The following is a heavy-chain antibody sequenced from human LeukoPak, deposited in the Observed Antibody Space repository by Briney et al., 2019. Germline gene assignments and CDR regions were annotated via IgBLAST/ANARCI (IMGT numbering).Heavy chain of an antibody. J-gene: IGHJ4*02. CDR3: ARTYCSGGTCYGLDY. CDR1: GGSISSGDYY. D-gene: IGHD2-15*01. CDR2: THYSGRT. V-gene: IGHV4-30-4*08. Sequence: SETPSLTCTVSGGSISSGDYYWSWIRQPPGKGPEWIGYTHYSGRTYQNPSLKSRLTVSADTSKNQFPLRLSSVTAADTAVYYCARTYCSGGTCYGLDYWGQGTLVTVSS.